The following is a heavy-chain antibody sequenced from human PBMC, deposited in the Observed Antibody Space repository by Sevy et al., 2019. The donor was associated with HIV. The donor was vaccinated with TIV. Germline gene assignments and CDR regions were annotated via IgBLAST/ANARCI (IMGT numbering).Heavy chain of an antibody. J-gene: IGHJ4*02. CDR1: GGSITSLY. D-gene: IGHD1-26*01. V-gene: IGHV4-59*08. Sequence: SETLSLTCTVSGGSITSLYWNWIRQPPGKGLEWIGNIYYNGHINYNHYLKSRVTLSLDTSKNQFSLRLSSVTAADTAMYYCAGENAWGRGYSWGQGTLFTVSS. CDR3: AGENAWGRGYS. CDR2: IYYNGHI.